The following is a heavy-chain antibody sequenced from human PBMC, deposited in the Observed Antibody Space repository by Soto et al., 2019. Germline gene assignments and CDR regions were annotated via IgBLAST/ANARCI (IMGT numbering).Heavy chain of an antibody. CDR1: GFTFSSYA. J-gene: IGHJ4*02. CDR2: ISGSGGSS. V-gene: IGHV3-23*01. D-gene: IGHD4-4*01. CDR3: AKALWTTVTSRVDY. Sequence: GGSLRLSCAASGFTFSSYAMNWVRQAPGKGLEWVSGISGSGGSSYYADSVKGRFTISRDNSKDTLYLQMNSLRAEDTAVYYCAKALWTTVTSRVDYWGQGTLVTVSS.